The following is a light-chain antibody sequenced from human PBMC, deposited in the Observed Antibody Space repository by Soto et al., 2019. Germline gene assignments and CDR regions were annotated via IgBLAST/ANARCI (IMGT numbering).Light chain of an antibody. CDR3: SSYTRSSPYV. Sequence: ALTQPASVSGSPGQSITISCTGTSIDVGGYNYVSWYQQHPGKAPKLVIYDVSNRPSGVSNRFSGSKSGNTASLTISGLQAEDEADYYCSSYTRSSPYVFGTGTRSPS. V-gene: IGLV2-14*01. J-gene: IGLJ1*01. CDR2: DVS. CDR1: SIDVGGYNY.